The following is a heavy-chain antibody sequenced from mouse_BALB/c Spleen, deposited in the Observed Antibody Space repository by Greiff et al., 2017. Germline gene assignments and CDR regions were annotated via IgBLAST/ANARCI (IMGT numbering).Heavy chain of an antibody. CDR2: ILPGSGST. J-gene: IGHJ4*01. CDR3: ARKYYDYDVRAMDY. D-gene: IGHD2-4*01. Sequence: VQLQQSGAELMKPGASVKISCKATGYTFSSYWIEWVKQRPGHGLEWIGEILPGSGSTNYNEKFKGKATFTADTSSNTAYMQLSSLTSEDSAVYYCARKYYDYDVRAMDYWGQGTSVTVSS. CDR1: GYTFSSYW. V-gene: IGHV1-9*01.